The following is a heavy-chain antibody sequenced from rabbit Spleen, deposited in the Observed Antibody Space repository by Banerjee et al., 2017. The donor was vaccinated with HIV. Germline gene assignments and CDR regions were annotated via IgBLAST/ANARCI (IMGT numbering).Heavy chain of an antibody. CDR2: IVNGAGST. Sequence: QSLEESGGDLVKPGASLTLTCTASGFALSGYYMCWVRQAPGKGLEWIACIVNGAGSTYYASWAKGRFTASKTSSTTVTLQMTSLTAADTATYFCARDLTDVIGWNFNLWGQGTLVTVS. V-gene: IGHV1S40*01. CDR1: GFALSGYY. J-gene: IGHJ4*01. CDR3: ARDLTDVIGWNFNL. D-gene: IGHD1-1*01.